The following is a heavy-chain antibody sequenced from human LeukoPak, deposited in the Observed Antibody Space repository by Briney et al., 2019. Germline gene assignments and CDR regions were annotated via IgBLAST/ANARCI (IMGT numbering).Heavy chain of an antibody. CDR2: ISAYNGDT. V-gene: IGHV1-18*01. D-gene: IGHD2-8*02. CDR1: GYTFNTYG. J-gene: IGHJ4*02. CDR3: ARESTGGSLEIDY. Sequence: ASVKVSCKAPGYTFNTYGTIWVRQAPGQGLEWMGWISAYNGDTTYAQKLQGRVTLTTDASTSTAYMELRSLRSDDTAVYYCARESTGGSLEIDYWGQGTLVTVSS.